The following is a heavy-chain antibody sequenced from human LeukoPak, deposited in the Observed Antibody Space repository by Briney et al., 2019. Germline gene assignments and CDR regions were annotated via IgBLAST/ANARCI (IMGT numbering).Heavy chain of an antibody. CDR1: GGSISSGGYY. CDR3: ARGGWLVPGYDY. D-gene: IGHD6-19*01. J-gene: IGHJ4*02. V-gene: IGHV4-30-2*01. CDR2: IYHSGST. Sequence: PSQTLSLTCTVSGGSISSGGYYWSWIRQPPGKGLEWIGYIYHSGSTNYNPSLKSRVTISVDTSKNQFSLKLSSVTAADTAVYYCARGGWLVPGYDYWGQGTLVTVSS.